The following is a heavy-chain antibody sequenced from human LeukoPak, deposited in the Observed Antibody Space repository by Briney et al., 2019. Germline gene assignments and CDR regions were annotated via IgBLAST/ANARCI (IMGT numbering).Heavy chain of an antibody. CDR3: ATDQGVAATLDY. D-gene: IGHD2-15*01. CDR2: FDPEDGET. V-gene: IGHV1-24*01. CDR1: GYTLTELS. J-gene: IGHJ4*02. Sequence: ASVKVSCKVYGYTLTELSMHWVRQAPGKGLEWMGGFDPEDGETIYAQKFQGRVTMTEDTSTDTAYMELSSLRSEDTAVYYCATDQGVAATLDYWGQGTLVTVSS.